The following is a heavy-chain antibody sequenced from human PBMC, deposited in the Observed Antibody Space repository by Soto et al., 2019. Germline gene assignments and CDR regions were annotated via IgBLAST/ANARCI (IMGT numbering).Heavy chain of an antibody. J-gene: IGHJ6*02. Sequence: QVQLVESGGGVVQPGRSLRLSCAASGFTFSSYGMHWVRQAPGKGLEWVAVISYDGSNKYYADSVKGRFTISRDNSKNTLYLQMNSLRAEDTAVYYCAKDGGITVTTWSGYYYGMDVWGQGTTVTVSS. D-gene: IGHD4-17*01. CDR3: AKDGGITVTTWSGYYYGMDV. CDR1: GFTFSSYG. V-gene: IGHV3-30*18. CDR2: ISYDGSNK.